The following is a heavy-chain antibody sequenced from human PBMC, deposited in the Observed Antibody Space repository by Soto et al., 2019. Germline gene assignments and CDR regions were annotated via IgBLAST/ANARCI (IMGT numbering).Heavy chain of an antibody. J-gene: IGHJ2*01. CDR3: AKPYYCSGGSCDSRSWYFDL. CDR1: GFTFSSYA. CDR2: ISGSGGST. D-gene: IGHD2-15*01. Sequence: EVQLLESGGGLVQPGGSLRLSCAASGFTFSSYAMSWVRQAPGKGLEWVSAISGSGGSTYYADYVKGRFTIYRDSSKNTLDLTMNSLRAEDTAVYDCAKPYYCSGGSCDSRSWYFDLWGRGTLVTVSS. V-gene: IGHV3-23*01.